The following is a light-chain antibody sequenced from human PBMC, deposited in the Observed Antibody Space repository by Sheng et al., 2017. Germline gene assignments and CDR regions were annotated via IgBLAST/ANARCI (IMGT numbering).Light chain of an antibody. J-gene: IGKJ4*01. CDR3: QQYDGWLT. V-gene: IGKV1-33*01. CDR1: QDISNY. CDR2: DAS. Sequence: DIQMTQSPSSLSASVGDRVTITCQASQDISNYLNWYQQKPGKAPKLLIYDASNLETGVPSRFSGSGSGTDFTFTISSLQPEDIATYYCQQYDGWLTFGGGTKVEIK.